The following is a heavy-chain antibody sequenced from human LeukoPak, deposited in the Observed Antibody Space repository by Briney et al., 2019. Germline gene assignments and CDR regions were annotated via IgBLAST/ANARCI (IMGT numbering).Heavy chain of an antibody. CDR1: GFTVDDYA. CDR3: GREGGGYNNRGFDY. CDR2: ISWNRRSI. J-gene: IGHJ4*02. Sequence: GGSLRPSCAASGFTVDDYAMGSVRQAPGKGLGWVSVISWNRRSIGYADSVEGRLTISRVKAKNSLYLQMNSLTTEETAVDYCGREGGGYNNRGFDYWGQGTLVTVSS. D-gene: IGHD5-24*01. V-gene: IGHV3-9*01.